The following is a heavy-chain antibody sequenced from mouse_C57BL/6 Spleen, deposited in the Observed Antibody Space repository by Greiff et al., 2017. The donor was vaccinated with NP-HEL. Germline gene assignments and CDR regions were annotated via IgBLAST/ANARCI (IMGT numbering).Heavy chain of an antibody. CDR2: INPSSGYT. V-gene: IGHV1-7*01. CDR1: GYTFTSYW. Sequence: QVQLQQSGAELAKPGASVKLSCKASGYTFTSYWMHWVKQRPGQGLEWIGYINPSSGYTKYNQKFKDQATLTADKSSSTAYMQLSSLTYEDSAVYYCATYDYDAYSFDYWGQGTTLTVSS. D-gene: IGHD2-4*01. J-gene: IGHJ2*01. CDR3: ATYDYDAYSFDY.